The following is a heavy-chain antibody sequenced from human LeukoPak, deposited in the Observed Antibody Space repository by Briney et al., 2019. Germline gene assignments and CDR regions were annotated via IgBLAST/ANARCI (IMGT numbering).Heavy chain of an antibody. V-gene: IGHV3-74*01. Sequence: GGSLRLSCAASGFTFSSYWMHWVRQAPGKGLVCVSRINTDGSSTSYADSVKGRLTISSHNAKHTLSLQMNSLRAEDTAVYYRASLRGGLYYDDSSGYYSDYWGQGTLVTVSS. CDR3: ASLRGGLYYDDSSGYYSDY. CDR1: GFTFSSYW. CDR2: INTDGSST. J-gene: IGHJ4*02. D-gene: IGHD3-22*01.